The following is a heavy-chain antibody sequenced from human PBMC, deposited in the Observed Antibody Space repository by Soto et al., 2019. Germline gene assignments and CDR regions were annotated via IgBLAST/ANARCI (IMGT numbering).Heavy chain of an antibody. J-gene: IGHJ1*01. V-gene: IGHV3-7*01. D-gene: IGHD2-21*01. Sequence: GGSLRLSCAASGFTFSSYWMSWVRQAPGKGLEWVANIKQDGSEKYYVDSVKDRFTISRDNAKNSLYLQMNSLRAEDTAVYYCARAPSVVVIAIHFQHWGQGTLVTVSS. CDR3: ARAPSVVVIAIHFQH. CDR2: IKQDGSEK. CDR1: GFTFSSYW.